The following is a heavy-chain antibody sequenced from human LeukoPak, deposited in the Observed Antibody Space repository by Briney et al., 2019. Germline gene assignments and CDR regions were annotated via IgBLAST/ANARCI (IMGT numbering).Heavy chain of an antibody. V-gene: IGHV4-39*07. CDR3: ARDRGYSYGYWAL. CDR1: GDSISSSSYY. J-gene: IGHJ4*02. Sequence: SETLSLTCTVSGDSISSSSYYWGWIRQPPGKGLEWIGNIYYSGSTYYNPSLKSRVTISVDTSKNQFSLKLSSVTAADTAVYYCARDRGYSYGYWALWGQGTLVTVSS. D-gene: IGHD5-18*01. CDR2: IYYSGST.